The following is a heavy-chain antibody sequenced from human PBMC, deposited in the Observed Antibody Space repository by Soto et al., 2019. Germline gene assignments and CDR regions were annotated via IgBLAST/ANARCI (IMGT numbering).Heavy chain of an antibody. CDR3: GREYTPWPLAYGLDV. V-gene: IGHV3-30-3*01. Sequence: PGGSLRLSCAASGFTFSSYAMHWVRQAPGKGLEWVAVISYDGSNKYYADSVKGRFTISRDNAKNSVSLQMNSLRAEDTAVYYCGREYTPWPLAYGLDVWGPGTTLTVSS. J-gene: IGHJ6*02. D-gene: IGHD2-15*01. CDR1: GFTFSSYA. CDR2: ISYDGSNK.